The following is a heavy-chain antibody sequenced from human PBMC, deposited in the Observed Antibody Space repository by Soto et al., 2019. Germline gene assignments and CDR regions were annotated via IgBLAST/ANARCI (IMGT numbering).Heavy chain of an antibody. CDR1: GFTFSSYG. CDR3: ASTRLGYCSGGSSPPADV. CDR2: ISYDGSNK. J-gene: IGHJ6*02. Sequence: GGSLRLSCAASGFTFSSYGIHWVRQAPGKGLEWVAVISYDGSNKYYADSVKGRFTISRDNSKNTLYLQMNSLRAEDTAVYYCASTRLGYCSGGSSPPADVWGQGTTVTVSS. D-gene: IGHD2-15*01. V-gene: IGHV3-30*03.